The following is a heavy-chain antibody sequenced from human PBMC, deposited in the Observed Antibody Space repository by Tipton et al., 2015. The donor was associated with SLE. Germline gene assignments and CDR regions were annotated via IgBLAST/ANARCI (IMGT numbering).Heavy chain of an antibody. V-gene: IGHV3-53*05. D-gene: IGHD2-21*01. J-gene: IGHJ6*02. CDR1: GFIVTHNY. CDR2: IYTDGTT. Sequence: GSLRLSCAASGFIVTHNYMSWVRQAPGKGLEWVSLIYTDGTTYYADSAKGRFSISRDNSRNTLYLQMDSLTAEDTTVYYCASAKIEPEYCCDGRLVCGQGITVTVSS. CDR3: ASAKIEPEYCCDGRLV.